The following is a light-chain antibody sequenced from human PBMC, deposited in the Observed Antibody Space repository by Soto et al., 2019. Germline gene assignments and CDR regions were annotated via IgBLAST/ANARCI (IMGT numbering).Light chain of an antibody. CDR3: QQYYTLPYS. Sequence: DIVMTQSPDSLAVSLGEMATINCKSSQSVFHTSYNRNYLAWYLQKPGQPPKVLMYWASTRESGVPDRFSGSGFGTNFTLNINTPPPENGGVFYCQQYYTLPYSFGQGTKLEIK. CDR1: QSVFHTSYNRNY. V-gene: IGKV4-1*01. CDR2: WAS. J-gene: IGKJ2*03.